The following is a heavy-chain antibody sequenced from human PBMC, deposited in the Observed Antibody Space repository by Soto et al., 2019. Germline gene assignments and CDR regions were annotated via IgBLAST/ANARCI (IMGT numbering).Heavy chain of an antibody. J-gene: IGHJ6*02. CDR3: ARVQLWFGELSYDRGYFYYGMDV. CDR1: GDSVSSGGYS. V-gene: IGHV4-61*08. Sequence: QVQLQESGPGLVKPSETLSLTCTVSGDSVSSGGYSWSWIRQPPGKGLEWIGYIYYSGTTNYNPSLKSRVTISVDTSMNQFSLKLSSVTAADTAVYYCARVQLWFGELSYDRGYFYYGMDVWGQGTTVTVSS. D-gene: IGHD3-10*01. CDR2: IYYSGTT.